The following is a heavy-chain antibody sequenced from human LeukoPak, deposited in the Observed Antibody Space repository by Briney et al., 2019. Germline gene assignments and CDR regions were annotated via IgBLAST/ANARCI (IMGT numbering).Heavy chain of an antibody. Sequence: GGSLRLSCAASGFTFSSYSMNWVRQAPGKGLEWVSSISSSSSYIYYADSVKGRFTISRDNAKNSLYLQMNSLRAEDTAVYYCASALIVPAAKIYYYYGMDVWGQGTTVTVSS. D-gene: IGHD2-2*01. V-gene: IGHV3-21*01. J-gene: IGHJ6*02. CDR3: ASALIVPAAKIYYYYGMDV. CDR1: GFTFSSYS. CDR2: ISSSSSYI.